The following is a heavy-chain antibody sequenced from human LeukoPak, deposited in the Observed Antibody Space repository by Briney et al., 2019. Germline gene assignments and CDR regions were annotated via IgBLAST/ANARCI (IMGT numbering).Heavy chain of an antibody. D-gene: IGHD1-26*01. J-gene: IGHJ4*02. CDR3: ARHSGTYFDY. V-gene: IGHV3-7*01. CDR2: IKQDGSEK. Sequence: GGSLRLSSAASGFTLSSYWMTWVRQAPGKGLEWLANIKQDGSEKYSVDSVKGRFTISRDNAKNSLYLQMNSLRAEDTAVYYCARHSGTYFDYWGQGTLVTVSS. CDR1: GFTLSSYW.